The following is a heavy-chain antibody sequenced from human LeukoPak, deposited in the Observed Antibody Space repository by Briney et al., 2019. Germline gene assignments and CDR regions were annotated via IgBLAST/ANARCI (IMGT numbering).Heavy chain of an antibody. D-gene: IGHD6-13*01. V-gene: IGHV4-59*01. J-gene: IGHJ4*01. CDR3: ARAYSTTFPFDF. CDR2: IDHSGST. CDR1: GGSISTYY. Sequence: SETLSLTCTVSGGSISTYYWTWIRQSPGKGLEWIGYIDHSGSTNYNPSLESRVTMSVDPSKKQSSLRLTSLTEADTAVYYCARAYSTTFPFDFWGPGTLVTVSS.